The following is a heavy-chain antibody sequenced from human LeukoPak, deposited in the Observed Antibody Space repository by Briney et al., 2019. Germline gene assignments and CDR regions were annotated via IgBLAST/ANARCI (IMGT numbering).Heavy chain of an antibody. V-gene: IGHV3-23*01. CDR2: ISESGGST. CDR1: TFTFSNYA. D-gene: IGHD1/OR15-1a*01. Sequence: GGSLRLSCAASTFTFSNYAMSWVRQAPGKGLEWVSTISESGGSTFYADSVRGRFTISRDNSKSTVYLQMNSLRAEDTAVYHSAKKGLNNNFDNWGQGTLVTVSS. CDR3: AKKGLNNNFDN. J-gene: IGHJ4*02.